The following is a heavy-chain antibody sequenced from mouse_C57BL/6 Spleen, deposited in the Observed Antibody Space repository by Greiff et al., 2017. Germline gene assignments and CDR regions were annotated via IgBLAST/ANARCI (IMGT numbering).Heavy chain of an antibody. CDR2: IDPSDSYT. D-gene: IGHD2-1*01. Sequence: QVQLQQPGAELVRPGTSVKLSCKASGYTFTSYWMHWVKQRPGQGLEWIGVIDPSDSYTNYNQKFKGKATLTVDTSSSTAYMQLSSLTSEDSAVYYCARSNYGNYVSWFADWGQWTLVTVSA. J-gene: IGHJ3*01. CDR1: GYTFTSYW. CDR3: ARSNYGNYVSWFAD. V-gene: IGHV1-59*01.